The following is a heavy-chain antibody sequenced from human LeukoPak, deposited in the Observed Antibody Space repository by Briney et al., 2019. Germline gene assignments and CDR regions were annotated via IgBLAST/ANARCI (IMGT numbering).Heavy chain of an antibody. CDR2: INPNSGGT. CDR1: GYTFTGYY. CDR3: ARAPGPNSSSWYYFDY. V-gene: IGHV1-2*04. Sequence: ASVKVSCKASGYTFTGYYMHWVRQAPGQGLEWMGWINPNSGGTNYAQKFQGWVTMTRDTSISTAYMELSRLRSDDTAVYYCARAPGPNSSSWYYFDYWGQGTLVTASS. J-gene: IGHJ4*02. D-gene: IGHD6-13*01.